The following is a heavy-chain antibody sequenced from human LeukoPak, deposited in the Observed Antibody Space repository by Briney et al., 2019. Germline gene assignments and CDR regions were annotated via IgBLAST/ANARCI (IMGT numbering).Heavy chain of an antibody. D-gene: IGHD6-25*01. CDR2: FDPEDGET. Sequence: ASVKVSCKVSGYTLTELSMHWVRQAPGKGLEWMGGFDPEDGETIYAQKFQGRVTMTEDTSTDTAYMELSSLRSEDTAVYYCATDNIRGYSSVTFDYCGQGTLVTVSS. CDR3: ATDNIRGYSSVTFDY. J-gene: IGHJ4*02. V-gene: IGHV1-24*01. CDR1: GYTLTELS.